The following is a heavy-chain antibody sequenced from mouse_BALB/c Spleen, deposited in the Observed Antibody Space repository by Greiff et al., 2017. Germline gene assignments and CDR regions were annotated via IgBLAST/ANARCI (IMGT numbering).Heavy chain of an antibody. CDR3: ARDLDYYGSTYAMDY. CDR1: GFSLTGYG. CDR2: IWGDGST. J-gene: IGHJ4*01. V-gene: IGHV2-6-7*01. Sequence: QVQLKESGPGLVAPSQSLSITCTVSGFSLTGYGVNWIRQPPGKGLEWLGMIWGDGSTDYNSALKSRLSISKDNSKSQVFLKMNSLQTDDTARYYCARDLDYYGSTYAMDYWGQGTSVTVSS. D-gene: IGHD1-1*01.